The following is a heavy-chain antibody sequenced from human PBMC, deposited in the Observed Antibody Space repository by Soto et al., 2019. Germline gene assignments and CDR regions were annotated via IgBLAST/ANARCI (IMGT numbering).Heavy chain of an antibody. J-gene: IGHJ5*02. CDR1: GGSISSGGYY. D-gene: IGHD4-17*01. Sequence: QVQLQESGPGLVKPSQTLSLTCTVSGGSISSGGYYWSWIRQHPGKGLEWIGYIYYSGSTYYNPSLKSRVTISVDTSKNQVSLKLSSVTAADTAVYYCARGSLDYGDYRLYNWFDPWGQGTLVTVSS. V-gene: IGHV4-31*03. CDR2: IYYSGST. CDR3: ARGSLDYGDYRLYNWFDP.